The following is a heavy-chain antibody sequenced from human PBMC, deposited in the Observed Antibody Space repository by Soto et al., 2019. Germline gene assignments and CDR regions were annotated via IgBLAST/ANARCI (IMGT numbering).Heavy chain of an antibody. V-gene: IGHV4-59*01. CDR2: IYYSGST. Sequence: PSETLSLTCTVSGGSINSYFWSWIRQPPGKRLEWIGYIYYSGSTNYNPSLKSRVTIPVDTSKNQFSLKLSSVTAADTAVYYCARRMIIAVARSHAFDIWGQGTMVTVSS. CDR1: GGSINSYF. CDR3: ARRMIIAVARSHAFDI. J-gene: IGHJ3*02. D-gene: IGHD6-19*01.